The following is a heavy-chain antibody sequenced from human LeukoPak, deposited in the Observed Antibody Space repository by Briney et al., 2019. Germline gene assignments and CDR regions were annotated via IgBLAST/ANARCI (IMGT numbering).Heavy chain of an antibody. D-gene: IGHD5-18*01. CDR2: TFYRSKWYN. Sequence: SQTLSLTCAISGDSVFSNSVAWNWIRQSPSRGLEWLGRTFYRSKWYNDYAVSVKSRITINPDTAKNQFSLQLNSVTPEDTAVYYCARGYNYGFDYWGQGTLVTASS. J-gene: IGHJ4*02. V-gene: IGHV6-1*01. CDR1: GDSVFSNSVA. CDR3: ARGYNYGFDY.